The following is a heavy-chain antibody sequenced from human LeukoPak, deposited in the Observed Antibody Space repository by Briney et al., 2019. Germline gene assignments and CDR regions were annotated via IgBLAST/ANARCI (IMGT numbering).Heavy chain of an antibody. CDR1: GGSVSSRTYY. D-gene: IGHD3/OR15-3a*01. CDR2: VYYSGPA. CDR3: ARDVGTLRAFWAGYFSNWFDP. V-gene: IGHV4-39*02. J-gene: IGHJ5*02. Sequence: PSETLSLTCTVSGGSVSSRTYYWGWLRQPPGKGLEWIGTVYYSGPAYYNPSLKSRVSISVDTSKNQFSLELSSVTAADTAVYFCARDVGTLRAFWAGYFSNWFDPWGQGTLVTVSS.